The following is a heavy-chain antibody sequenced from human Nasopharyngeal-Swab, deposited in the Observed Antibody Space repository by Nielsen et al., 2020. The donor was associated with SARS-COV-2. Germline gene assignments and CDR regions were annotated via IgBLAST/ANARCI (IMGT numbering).Heavy chain of an antibody. Sequence: SETLSLTCTVSGGSVSSGSYYWSWIRQPPGKGLEWIGEINHSGSTNYNPSLKSRVTISVDTSKNQSSLKLNSVTATDTAVYYRARTAGYYYMDVWGKGTTVTVSS. V-gene: IGHV4-61*01. D-gene: IGHD6-13*01. CDR2: INHSGST. CDR1: GGSVSSGSYY. CDR3: ARTAGYYYMDV. J-gene: IGHJ6*03.